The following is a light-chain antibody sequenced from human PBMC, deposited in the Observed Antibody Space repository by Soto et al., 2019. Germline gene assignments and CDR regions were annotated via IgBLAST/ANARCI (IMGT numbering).Light chain of an antibody. CDR3: QQRSNWPRT. V-gene: IGKV3-11*01. Sequence: EIVLTQSPATLSLSPGERATLSCRASQSVSSYLAWYQQKPGQAPRLLIHGASNRATGIPARFSGSGSGTDFTLTIRCLEPEVFAVYYCQQRSNWPRTFGGGTEVDIK. CDR2: GAS. J-gene: IGKJ4*01. CDR1: QSVSSY.